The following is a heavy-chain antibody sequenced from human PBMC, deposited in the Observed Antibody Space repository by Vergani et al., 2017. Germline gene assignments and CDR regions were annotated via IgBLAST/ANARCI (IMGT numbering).Heavy chain of an antibody. J-gene: IGHJ6*02. D-gene: IGHD2-2*01. Sequence: QVQLVQSGAEVKKPGASVKVSCKASGYTFTSYGISWVRQAPGQGLEWMGWISAYNGNTNYAQKLQGRVTMTTNTSMSTAYMELRSLRYDDTAVYYCARDPYIVVVPAASYYYDYYGMDVWGQGTTVTVSS. V-gene: IGHV1-18*04. CDR2: ISAYNGNT. CDR3: ARDPYIVVVPAASYYYDYYGMDV. CDR1: GYTFTSYG.